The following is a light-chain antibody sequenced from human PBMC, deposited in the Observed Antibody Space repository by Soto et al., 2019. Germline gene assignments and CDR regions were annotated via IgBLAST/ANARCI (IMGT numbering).Light chain of an antibody. V-gene: IGLV1-51*01. CDR1: SSNIGNNY. J-gene: IGLJ2*01. CDR3: GTWDSRLSAVV. CDR2: DNN. Sequence: QSVLTQPPSVSAAPGQKVTISCSGSSSNIGNNYVSWYQQLPGTAPKLLIYDNNKRPSGIPDRFSGSKSVTSATLGITGLQTGDEGDNYCGTWDSRLSAVVFGGGTKLT.